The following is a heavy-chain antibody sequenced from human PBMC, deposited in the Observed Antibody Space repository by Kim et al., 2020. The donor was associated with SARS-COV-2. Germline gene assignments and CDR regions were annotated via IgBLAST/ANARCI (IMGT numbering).Heavy chain of an antibody. D-gene: IGHD2-2*01. Sequence: GGSLRLSCAASGFTFSNAWMSWVRQAPGKGLEWVGRIKSKTDGGTTDYAAPMKGRFTISRDDSKNTLYLQMNSLKTEDTAVYYCTTDLYCSSTSCYAGMDVWGQGTTVTVSS. CDR1: GFTFSNAW. CDR3: TTDLYCSSTSCYAGMDV. CDR2: IKSKTDGGTT. J-gene: IGHJ6*02. V-gene: IGHV3-15*01.